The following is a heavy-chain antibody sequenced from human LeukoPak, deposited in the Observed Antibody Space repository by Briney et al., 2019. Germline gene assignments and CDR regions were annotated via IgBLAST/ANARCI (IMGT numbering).Heavy chain of an antibody. J-gene: IGHJ4*02. Sequence: GASVKVSCKASGYTFTSYAMHWVRQAPGQRLEWMGWINAGNGNTKYSQKFQGRVTITRDTSASTAYMELSSLRSEDTAVYYCARWRPGIAAVDYWGQGTLVTVSS. CDR2: INAGNGNT. CDR1: GYTFTSYA. V-gene: IGHV1-3*01. CDR3: ARWRPGIAAVDY. D-gene: IGHD6-13*01.